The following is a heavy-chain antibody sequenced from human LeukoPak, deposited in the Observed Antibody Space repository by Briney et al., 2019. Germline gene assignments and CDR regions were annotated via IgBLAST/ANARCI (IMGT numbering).Heavy chain of an antibody. CDR2: VSYTGST. Sequence: SETLSLTCTASGGSINRYYWSWIRQPPGKGLEWIGYVSYTGSTNYNPSLRSRVTISLDTSKNHLSLNLRSVSAADTAVYYCARDGAPGGAAYFDYWGQGILVTVSS. V-gene: IGHV4-59*01. D-gene: IGHD3-16*01. CDR3: ARDGAPGGAAYFDY. CDR1: GGSINRYY. J-gene: IGHJ4*02.